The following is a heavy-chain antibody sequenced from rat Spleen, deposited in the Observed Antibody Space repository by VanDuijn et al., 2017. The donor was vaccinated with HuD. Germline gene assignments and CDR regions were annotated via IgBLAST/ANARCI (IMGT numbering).Heavy chain of an antibody. Sequence: QVQLMESGPGLVQPSETLSLTCTVSGFSLTSYHVSWVRQPPGKGLEWMGVMWNGGSTAYNSALKSRLSISRDTSKSQVFLKRNSLQTEDTASYYCTRDRLQWFDYWGQGVMVTVSS. CDR1: GFSLTSYH. V-gene: IGHV2-43*01. CDR2: MWNGGST. J-gene: IGHJ2*01. CDR3: TRDRLQWFDY. D-gene: IGHD1-1*01.